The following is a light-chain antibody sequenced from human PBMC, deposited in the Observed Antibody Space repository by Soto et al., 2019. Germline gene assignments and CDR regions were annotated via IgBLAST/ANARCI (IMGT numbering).Light chain of an antibody. CDR3: QQRDNWPIT. CDR2: DAS. Sequence: EIVLTQSPATLSLSPGERATLSCRASQSVSSYLALYQQKPGQAPRLLIYDASNRATGIPARFSGSGSGTDFTLTISSLEPEDFAVYYYQQRDNWPITFGQGTRLEIK. V-gene: IGKV3-11*01. J-gene: IGKJ5*01. CDR1: QSVSSY.